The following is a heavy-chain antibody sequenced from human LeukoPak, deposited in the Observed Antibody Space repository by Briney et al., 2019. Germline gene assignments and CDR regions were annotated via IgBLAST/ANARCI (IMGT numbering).Heavy chain of an antibody. Sequence: ASVKVSCKASGYTFTSYYMHWVRQAPGQGLEWMGIINPSGGSTSYAQKFQGRVTMTRDTSTSTVYMELSSLRSEDTAVYYCASRIAAAGTAVWFDPWGQGTLVTVSS. CDR3: ASRIAAAGTAVWFDP. V-gene: IGHV1-46*01. CDR2: INPSGGST. J-gene: IGHJ5*02. D-gene: IGHD6-13*01. CDR1: GYTFTSYY.